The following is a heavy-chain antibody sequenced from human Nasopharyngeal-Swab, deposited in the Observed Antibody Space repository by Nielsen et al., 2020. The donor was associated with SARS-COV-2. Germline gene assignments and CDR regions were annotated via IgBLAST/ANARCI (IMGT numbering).Heavy chain of an antibody. D-gene: IGHD3-3*01. CDR1: GDSVSSNSAA. V-gene: IGHV6-1*01. CDR2: TYYRSKWYN. CDR3: ARVGPRHYDFWSGYSFDY. J-gene: IGHJ4*02. Sequence: SQTLSLTCAISGDSVSSNSAAWNWIRQSPSRGLEWLGRTYYRSKWYNDYAVSVKSRITINPDTSKNQFSLQLNSVTPEGTAVYYCARVGPRHYDFWSGYSFDYWGQGTLVTVSS.